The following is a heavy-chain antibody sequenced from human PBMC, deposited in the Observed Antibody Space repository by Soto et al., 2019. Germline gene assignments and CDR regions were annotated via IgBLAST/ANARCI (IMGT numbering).Heavy chain of an antibody. J-gene: IGHJ4*02. CDR1: GFSFSDYE. CDR3: ARDRAAGGY. CDR2: ISSGGSTT. V-gene: IGHV3-48*03. D-gene: IGHD6-13*01. Sequence: EVQLVESGGGLAQPGGSLRLSCVASGFSFSDYEMNWVRQAPGKGLEWVAYISSGGSTTRYADSVRGRFTVSRDNARKSLYLQMNTLSVGDTALYYCARDRAAGGYWGQGTLVTVSS.